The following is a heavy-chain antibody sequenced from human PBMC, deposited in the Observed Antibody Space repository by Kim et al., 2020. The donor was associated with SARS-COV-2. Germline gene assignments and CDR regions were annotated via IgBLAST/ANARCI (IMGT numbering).Heavy chain of an antibody. CDR2: IKQDGSEK. J-gene: IGHJ6*02. D-gene: IGHD2-2*01. CDR3: AREPIVVVPAAMGLDYYYYYGMDV. V-gene: IGHV3-7*03. Sequence: GGSLRLSCAASGFTFSSYWMSWVRRAPGKGLEWVANIKQDGSEKYYVDSVKGRFTISRDNAKNSLYLQMNSLRAEDTAVYYCAREPIVVVPAAMGLDYYYYYGMDVWGQGTTVTVSS. CDR1: GFTFSSYW.